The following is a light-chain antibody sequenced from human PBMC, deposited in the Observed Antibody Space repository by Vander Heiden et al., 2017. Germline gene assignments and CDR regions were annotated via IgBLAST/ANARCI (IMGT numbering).Light chain of an antibody. J-gene: IGLJ1*01. Sequence: QSVLTQLPAASGTPGQRVTIPCSGRSSNIGSNTEHWYQQLPGTAPELVIYTNNQRPSGVPDRFSGSKSGTSATLAISGLQSEDEADYYCAAWDDSLNVRYVFGTGTKVTVL. CDR1: SSNIGSNT. CDR2: TNN. V-gene: IGLV1-44*01. CDR3: AAWDDSLNVRYV.